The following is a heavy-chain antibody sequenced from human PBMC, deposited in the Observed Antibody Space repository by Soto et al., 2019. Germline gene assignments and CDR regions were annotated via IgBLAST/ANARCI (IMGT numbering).Heavy chain of an antibody. V-gene: IGHV1-3*01. D-gene: IGHD2-15*01. J-gene: IGHJ5*02. CDR3: ARGGPIVVVVAATRDRNWFDP. CDR1: GYTFTSYA. Sequence: ASVKVSCKASGYTFTSYAMHWVRQAPGQRLEWMGWINAGNGNTKYSQKFQGRVTITRDTSASTAYMELSSLRSEDTAVYYCARGGPIVVVVAATRDRNWFDPWGQGTLVTVS. CDR2: INAGNGNT.